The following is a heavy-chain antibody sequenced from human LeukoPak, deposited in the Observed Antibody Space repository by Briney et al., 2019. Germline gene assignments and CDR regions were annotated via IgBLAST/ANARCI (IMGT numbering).Heavy chain of an antibody. CDR1: GGSISSSSYY. V-gene: IGHV4-39*07. Sequence: TSETLSLTCTVSGGSISSSSYYWGWIRQPPGKGLEWNGSIYYSGSTYYNPSLKSRVTISVDTSKNQFSLKLSSVTAADTAVYYCARSGGNWGFRTDAFDIWGQGTMVTVSS. D-gene: IGHD7-27*01. J-gene: IGHJ3*02. CDR3: ARSGGNWGFRTDAFDI. CDR2: IYYSGST.